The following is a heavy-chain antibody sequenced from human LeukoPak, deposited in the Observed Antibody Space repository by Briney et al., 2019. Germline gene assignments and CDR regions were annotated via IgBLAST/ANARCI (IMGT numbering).Heavy chain of an antibody. V-gene: IGHV1-18*01. Sequence: GASVKVSCKASGYTFSSYGISWVRQAPGQGLEWVGWISTSNSLTRYPEKFQDRVTLTTDASTSTAYMELGSLRSDGAAVYYCARPTASYDTLDIWGQGTRVTVSS. J-gene: IGHJ3*02. D-gene: IGHD1-26*01. CDR3: ARPTASYDTLDI. CDR1: GYTFSSYG. CDR2: ISTSNSLT.